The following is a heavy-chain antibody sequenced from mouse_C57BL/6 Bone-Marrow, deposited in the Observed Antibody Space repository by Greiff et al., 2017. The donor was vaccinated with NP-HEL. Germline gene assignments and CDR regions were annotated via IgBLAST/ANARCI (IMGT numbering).Heavy chain of an antibody. V-gene: IGHV1-50*01. CDR1: GYTFTSYW. Sequence: QVQLQQPGAELVKPGASVKLSCKASGYTFTSYWMQWVKQRPGQGLEWIGEIDPSDSYTNYNQKFKGKATLTVDTSSSTAYMQLSSLTSEDSAVYYGARSAGIYYDYDRFAYWGQGTLVTVSA. J-gene: IGHJ3*01. D-gene: IGHD2-4*01. CDR3: ARSAGIYYDYDRFAY. CDR2: IDPSDSYT.